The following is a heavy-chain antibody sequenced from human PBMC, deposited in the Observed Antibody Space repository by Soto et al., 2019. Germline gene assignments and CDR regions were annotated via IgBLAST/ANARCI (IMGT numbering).Heavy chain of an antibody. D-gene: IGHD3-16*01. CDR1: DCSISSGGSY. V-gene: IGHV4-31*03. CDR2: ITYSGST. J-gene: IGHJ3*02. CDR3: AREDYDAFDI. Sequence: TLTLTCTVSDCSISSGGSYWNWIRQHPGKGLEWIGYITYSGSTYYSPSLKSRVTISVDTSKNQFSLKLSSVTAADTAVYYCAREDYDAFDIWGQGTMVTVSS.